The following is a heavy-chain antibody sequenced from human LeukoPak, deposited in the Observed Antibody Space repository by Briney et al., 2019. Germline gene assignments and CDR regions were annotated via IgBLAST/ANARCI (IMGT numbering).Heavy chain of an antibody. V-gene: IGHV3-21*01. CDR1: GFTVSSYS. CDR3: ASGVGAVDAFDI. D-gene: IGHD1-26*01. J-gene: IGHJ3*02. Sequence: GGSLRPSCAASGFTVSSYSMNWVRQAPGKGLEWVSSISSSSSYIYYADSVKGRFTISRDNAKNSLYLQMNSLRAEDTAVYYCASGVGAVDAFDIWGQGTMVTVSS. CDR2: ISSSSSYI.